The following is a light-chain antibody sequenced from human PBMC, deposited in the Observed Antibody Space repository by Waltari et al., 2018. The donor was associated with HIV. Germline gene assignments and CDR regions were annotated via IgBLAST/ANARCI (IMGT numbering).Light chain of an antibody. Sequence: EIVLTQSPGSLSLSAGDRATLPCRASQSVPRTFLAWYQQKRGQTPRLLIYGASSRASGIPDRFRGGGSGADFTLTISRLEPEDFAVYYCLQYGSLPYSFGQGTNLEIK. CDR3: LQYGSLPYS. CDR2: GAS. CDR1: QSVPRTF. J-gene: IGKJ2*03. V-gene: IGKV3-20*01.